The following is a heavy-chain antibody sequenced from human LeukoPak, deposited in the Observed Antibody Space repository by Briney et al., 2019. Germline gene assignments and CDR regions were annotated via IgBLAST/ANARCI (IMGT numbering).Heavy chain of an antibody. CDR3: AVIAAADDFDY. V-gene: IGHV1-69*13. CDR1: GGTFSSYA. Sequence: AVTVSCKASGGTFSSYAISWVRQAPGQGREWMGGIIPIFGTANYAQKFQGRVTITADESTSTAYMELSSLRSEDTAVYYCAVIAAADDFDYWGQGTLVTVSS. D-gene: IGHD6-13*01. CDR2: IIPIFGTA. J-gene: IGHJ4*02.